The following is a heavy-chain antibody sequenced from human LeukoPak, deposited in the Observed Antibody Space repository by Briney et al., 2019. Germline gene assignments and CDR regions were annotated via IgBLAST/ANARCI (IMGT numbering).Heavy chain of an antibody. CDR1: GGSLSSHY. CDR2: IFSGGST. V-gene: IGHV4-4*09. D-gene: IGHD3-16*01. Sequence: PSETLSLTCNVSGGSLSSHYCSWIRQAPGKGLEWIGFIFSGGSTNYNPSLKSRVSISMDTSQNQFSLKLTSVTAADTAVYYCARGRGPSRVEFGDWGQGALVTVSS. J-gene: IGHJ4*02. CDR3: ARGRGPSRVEFGD.